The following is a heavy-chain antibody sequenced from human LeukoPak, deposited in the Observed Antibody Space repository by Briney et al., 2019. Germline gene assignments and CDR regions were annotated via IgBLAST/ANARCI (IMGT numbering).Heavy chain of an antibody. CDR1: GFTFSSYA. D-gene: IGHD3-22*01. CDR2: ISSNGGST. J-gene: IGHJ4*02. CDR3: ARAGGYYYDSSGYNFDY. V-gene: IGHV3-64*01. Sequence: GGSLRLSCAASGFTFSSYAMHWVRQAPGKGLECVSAISSNGGSTYYANSVKGRFTISRDNSKNTLYLQMGSLRAEDMAVYYCARAGGYYYDSSGYNFDYWGQGTLVTVSS.